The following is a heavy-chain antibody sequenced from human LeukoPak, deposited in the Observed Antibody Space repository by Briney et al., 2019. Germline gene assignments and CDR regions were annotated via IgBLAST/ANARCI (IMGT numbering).Heavy chain of an antibody. J-gene: IGHJ4*02. V-gene: IGHV3-23*01. CDR2: ISGSGGGT. Sequence: GGSLRLSCAASGFTFSNYAMNWVRQAPGKGREGVSAISGSGGGTYYTDSVKGRFTISRDNSKNTLYLQMNSLRADDTAVYYCAKFLGVTAIDYWGQGTLVTVSS. CDR3: AKFLGVTAIDY. D-gene: IGHD2-21*02. CDR1: GFTFSNYA.